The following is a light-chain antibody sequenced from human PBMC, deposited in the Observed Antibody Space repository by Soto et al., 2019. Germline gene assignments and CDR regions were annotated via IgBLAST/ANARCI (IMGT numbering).Light chain of an antibody. CDR2: ATS. CDR1: QSVSSRY. J-gene: IGKJ2*01. V-gene: IGKV3-20*01. Sequence: EIVLTQSPGTLSLSPGERATLSCTAGQSVSSRYLAWYQQKPGQAPRLLIYATSSRATGISDRFSGSASGTDFTLTISRLEPEDFAVYYCQQYGSSLYTFGQGTKLEIK. CDR3: QQYGSSLYT.